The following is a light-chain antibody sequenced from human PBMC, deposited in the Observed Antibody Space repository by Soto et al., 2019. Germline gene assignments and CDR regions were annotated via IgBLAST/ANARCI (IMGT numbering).Light chain of an antibody. CDR3: ASYTSSGTRV. J-gene: IGLJ1*01. V-gene: IGLV2-14*01. Sequence: QSVLTQPASVSGSPGQSITISCTGTSSDVGGYNYVSWYQQHPGKAPKFMIYEVTNRPSGVSNRFSGSKSGNTASLTISGLQAEDEADYYCASYTSSGTRVFGTGTKVTVL. CDR2: EVT. CDR1: SSDVGGYNY.